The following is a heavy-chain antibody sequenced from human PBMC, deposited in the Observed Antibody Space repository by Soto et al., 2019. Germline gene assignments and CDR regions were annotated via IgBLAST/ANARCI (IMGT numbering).Heavy chain of an antibody. Sequence: SVKVSCKASGGSFSNYIFSWVRQAPGQGLEWMGGTIPMFATAQYAQKLQGRVTITADESTSTVYMDLTSLRSDDTAVYYCARGLFGQQWLVGFDTWGQGTLVTVSS. CDR2: TIPMFATA. D-gene: IGHD6-19*01. CDR3: ARGLFGQQWLVGFDT. V-gene: IGHV1-69*13. J-gene: IGHJ4*02. CDR1: GGSFSNYI.